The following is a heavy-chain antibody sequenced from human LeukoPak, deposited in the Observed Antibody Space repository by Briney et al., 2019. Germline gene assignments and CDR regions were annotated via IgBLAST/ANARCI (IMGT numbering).Heavy chain of an antibody. V-gene: IGHV4-39*01. CDR3: ARGKLTGYYSSSTFDY. J-gene: IGHJ4*02. CDR2: IYYSGST. Sequence: PSETLSLTCTVSGGSISSSSYYWGWIRQPPGKGLEWIGSIYYSGSTYYNPSLKSRVTISVDTSKNQFSLKLSSVTAADTAVYYCARGKLTGYYSSSTFDYWGQGTLVTVSS. CDR1: GGSISSSSYY. D-gene: IGHD3-9*01.